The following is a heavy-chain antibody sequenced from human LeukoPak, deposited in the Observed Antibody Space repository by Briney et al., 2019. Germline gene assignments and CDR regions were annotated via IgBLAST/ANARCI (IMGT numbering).Heavy chain of an antibody. J-gene: IGHJ6*02. Sequence: SETLSLTCAVSGVSISSGGYSWSWIRQPPGKGLEWIGYIYHSGSTYYNPSLKSRVTISVDRSKNQFSLKLSSVTAADTAVYYCARAPGNLYSSSWYYGMDVWGQGTTVTVSS. CDR2: IYHSGST. CDR1: GVSISSGGYS. D-gene: IGHD6-13*01. CDR3: ARAPGNLYSSSWYYGMDV. V-gene: IGHV4-30-2*01.